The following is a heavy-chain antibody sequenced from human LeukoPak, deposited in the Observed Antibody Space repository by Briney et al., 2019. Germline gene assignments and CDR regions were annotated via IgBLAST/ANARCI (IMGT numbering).Heavy chain of an antibody. CDR3: AREPYYYGSGSYDY. Sequence: ASLKVSSKASGYTLTGNYMHCVRQAPRQGLEWMGWINPNSGGTNYAQKFQGRVTMTRDTSISTAYMELSRLRSDDTAVYYCAREPYYYGSGSYDYWGQGTLVTVSS. V-gene: IGHV1-2*02. CDR2: INPNSGGT. J-gene: IGHJ4*02. D-gene: IGHD3-10*01. CDR1: GYTLTGNY.